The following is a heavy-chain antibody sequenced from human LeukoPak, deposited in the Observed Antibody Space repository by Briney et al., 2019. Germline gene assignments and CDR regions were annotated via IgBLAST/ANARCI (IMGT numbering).Heavy chain of an antibody. J-gene: IGHJ4*02. V-gene: IGHV3-30*02. D-gene: IGHD5-18*01. CDR3: ARFRLGNSYGSQPGLFDY. CDR2: IRSDGSNK. Sequence: PGGSLRLSCAGSGFSFSSYGMHWVRQAPGKGLEWMAFIRSDGSNKYYADPVKGRFTISRDNSKNTLYLQMNSLRAEDTAVYYCARFRLGNSYGSQPGLFDYWGQGTLVTVSS. CDR1: GFSFSSYG.